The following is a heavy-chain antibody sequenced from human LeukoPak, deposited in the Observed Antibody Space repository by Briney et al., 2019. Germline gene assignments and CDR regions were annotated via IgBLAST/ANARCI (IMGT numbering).Heavy chain of an antibody. CDR1: GFTFSSYA. D-gene: IGHD4-17*01. CDR2: ISYDGSNK. V-gene: IGHV3-30-3*01. CDR3: AKDPGYGDPRVAGSDY. J-gene: IGHJ4*02. Sequence: PGRSLRLSCAASGFTFSSYAMHWVRQAPGKGLEWVAVISYDGSNKYYADSVKGRFTISRDNSKNTLYLQMNSLRAEDTAVYYCAKDPGYGDPRVAGSDYWGQGTLVTVSS.